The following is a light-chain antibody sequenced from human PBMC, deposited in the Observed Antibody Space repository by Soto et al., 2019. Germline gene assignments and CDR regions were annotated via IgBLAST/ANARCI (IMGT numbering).Light chain of an antibody. CDR1: EKISSW. CDR2: RAS. CDR3: QHYNSYSEA. V-gene: IGKV1-5*03. Sequence: DIQMTQSPSTLSASVGDRITITCRASEKISSWLAWYQQKPGRAPKLLIYRASKLESGIPSRFSGSGSGTEFTLTISSLQPDDFATYYCQHYNSYSEAFGQGTKV. J-gene: IGKJ1*01.